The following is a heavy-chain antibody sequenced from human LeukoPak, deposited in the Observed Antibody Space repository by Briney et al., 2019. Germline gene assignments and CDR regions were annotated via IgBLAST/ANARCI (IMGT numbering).Heavy chain of an antibody. CDR3: ARDDSTRGFSAYVPGVA. J-gene: IGHJ5*02. CDR2: IYSGGTT. CDR1: GFSVSSSY. Sequence: GGSLRLSCAASGFSVSSSYMSWVRQAPGKGLEWVSLIYSGGTTYYPDSVQGRFTISRDNSKNTLYLQMSSLRAEDTAIYYCARDDSTRGFSAYVPGVAWGQGTLVTVSS. V-gene: IGHV3-53*01. D-gene: IGHD5-12*01.